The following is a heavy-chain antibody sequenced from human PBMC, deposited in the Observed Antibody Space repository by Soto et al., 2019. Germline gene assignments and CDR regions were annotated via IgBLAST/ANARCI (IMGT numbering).Heavy chain of an antibody. J-gene: IGHJ5*02. D-gene: IGHD3-3*01. CDR2: ISGSGGST. Sequence: VGSLRLSCAASGFTFSSYAMSWVRQAPGKGLEWVSAISGSGGSTYYADSVKGRFTISRDNSKNTLYLQMNSLRAEDTAVYYCAKVAAIFGVVPGGFDPWGQGTLVTVSS. CDR1: GFTFSSYA. CDR3: AKVAAIFGVVPGGFDP. V-gene: IGHV3-23*01.